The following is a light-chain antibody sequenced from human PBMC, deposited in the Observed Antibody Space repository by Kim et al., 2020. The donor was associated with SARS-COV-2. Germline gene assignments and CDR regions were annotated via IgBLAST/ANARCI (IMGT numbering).Light chain of an antibody. CDR3: QQYINWPRT. CDR1: QSVSSN. Sequence: EIVMTQSPATLSVSPGERATLSCRASQSVSSNLAWYQQKPGQAPRLLIYGASTRATGIPARFSGSGSATEFTLTISSLQSEDFAVYYCQQYINWPRTFGQGTKVDIK. J-gene: IGKJ1*01. CDR2: GAS. V-gene: IGKV3-15*01.